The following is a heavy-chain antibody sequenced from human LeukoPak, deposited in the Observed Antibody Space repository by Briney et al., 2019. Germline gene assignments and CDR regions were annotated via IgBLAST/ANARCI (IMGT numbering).Heavy chain of an antibody. D-gene: IGHD4-17*01. Sequence: PGGSLRLSCAASGFTFSSYSMNWVRQAPGKGLEWDSSISSSSSYIYYADSVKGRFTISRDNAKNSLYLQMNSLRAEDTAVYYCARVSVTTGAFDIWGQRTMVTVSS. J-gene: IGHJ3*02. V-gene: IGHV3-21*01. CDR2: ISSSSSYI. CDR3: ARVSVTTGAFDI. CDR1: GFTFSSYS.